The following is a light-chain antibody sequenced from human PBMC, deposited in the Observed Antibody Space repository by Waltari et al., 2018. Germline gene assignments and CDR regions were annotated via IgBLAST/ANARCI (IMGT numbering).Light chain of an antibody. CDR3: CSYAGSYTHWV. CDR2: DVS. Sequence: QSALTQPRSVSGSPGQSVTISCTGTSSDVGGSNYVSWYQQHPGKAPKLMIYDVSKRPSGVPDRFSGSKSGNTASLTISGLQAEDEADYYCCSYAGSYTHWVFGGGTKLTVL. J-gene: IGLJ3*02. V-gene: IGLV2-11*01. CDR1: SSDVGGSNY.